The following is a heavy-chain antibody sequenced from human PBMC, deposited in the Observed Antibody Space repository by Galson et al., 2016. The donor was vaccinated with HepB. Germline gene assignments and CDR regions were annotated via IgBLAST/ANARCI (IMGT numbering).Heavy chain of an antibody. CDR1: GASISTGAYY. CDR3: ARDYYDFWSGYTHDSFDV. Sequence: TLSLTCTVSGASISTGAYYWNWVRQVPGKGLEWIGYIYYTGTSKSNPSLKSRVALSVDTSKNQFSPKLTSVTAADSAVYFCARDYYDFWSGYTHDSFDVWGRGTAITVSS. J-gene: IGHJ3*01. V-gene: IGHV4-30-4*01. CDR2: IYYTGTS. D-gene: IGHD3-3*01.